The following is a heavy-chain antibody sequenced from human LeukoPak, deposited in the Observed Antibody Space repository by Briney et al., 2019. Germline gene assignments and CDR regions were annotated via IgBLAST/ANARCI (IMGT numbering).Heavy chain of an antibody. D-gene: IGHD3-22*01. CDR1: GYTFTGYY. CDR3: ARDSRVYDTRFDY. Sequence: ASVKVSCKASGYTFTGYYMHWVRQAPGQGLEWMGWISAYNGNTNYAQKLQGRVTMTTDTSTSTAYMELRSLRSDDTAVYYCARDSRVYDTRFDYWGQGTLVTVSS. J-gene: IGHJ4*02. V-gene: IGHV1-18*04. CDR2: ISAYNGNT.